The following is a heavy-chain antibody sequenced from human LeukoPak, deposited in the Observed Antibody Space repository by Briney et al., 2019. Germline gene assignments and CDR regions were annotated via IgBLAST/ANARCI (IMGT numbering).Heavy chain of an antibody. D-gene: IGHD2-15*01. CDR1: GGSITSHY. J-gene: IGHJ4*02. CDR2: IDHNGNT. Sequence: SETLSLTCTVSGGSITSHYWSWVRQPPGKGLEWIANIDHNGNTNYNPSLKSRVTISLDTSKKQVSLNLSSVTAADMAVYYCARRDSDFDYWGQGTLVTVSS. CDR3: ARRDSDFDY. V-gene: IGHV4-59*11.